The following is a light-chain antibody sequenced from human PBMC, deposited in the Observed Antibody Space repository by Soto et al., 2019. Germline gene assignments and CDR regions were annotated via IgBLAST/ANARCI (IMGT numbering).Light chain of an antibody. CDR2: EVS. J-gene: IGLJ2*01. CDR1: ISDVGGYNY. CDR3: SSYTSSSALV. Sequence: QSALTQPASVSGSPGQSITISCTGTISDVGGYNYVSWYQQHPGKAPKLMIYEVSNRPSGASNRFSGSKSGNTASLTISGRQAEDEADYYCSSYTSSSALVFGGGTKVTVL. V-gene: IGLV2-14*01.